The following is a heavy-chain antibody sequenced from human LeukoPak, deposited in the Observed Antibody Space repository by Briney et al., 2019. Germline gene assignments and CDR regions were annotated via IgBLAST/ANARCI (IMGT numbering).Heavy chain of an antibody. V-gene: IGHV4-39*07. CDR3: AREGHYYDSSGRDYYYGMDV. CDR1: GGSISSSNYY. D-gene: IGHD3-22*01. J-gene: IGHJ6*02. Sequence: PSETLSLTCTVSGGSISSSNYYWGWIRQPPGKGLEWIGSIYYSGSTNYNPSLKSRVTISVDTSKNQFSLKLSSVTAADTAVYYCAREGHYYDSSGRDYYYGMDVWGQGTTVTVSS. CDR2: IYYSGST.